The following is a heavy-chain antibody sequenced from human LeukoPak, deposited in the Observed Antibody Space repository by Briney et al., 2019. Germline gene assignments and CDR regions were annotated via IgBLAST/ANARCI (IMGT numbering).Heavy chain of an antibody. CDR1: GFTFSSYS. D-gene: IGHD2-15*01. V-gene: IGHV3-21*01. CDR2: MSSSSTYI. J-gene: IGHJ4*02. CDR3: ARGWGERGKCRGGTCNNPQFDY. Sequence: KPGGSLRLSCEASGFTFSSYSMNWVRQAPGKGLEWVSSMSSSSTYIYYADSVRGRFTISRDNAKKSLYLQMNSLRVADTDLSYCARGWGERGKCRGGTCNNPQFDYWGRGPLVTVSS.